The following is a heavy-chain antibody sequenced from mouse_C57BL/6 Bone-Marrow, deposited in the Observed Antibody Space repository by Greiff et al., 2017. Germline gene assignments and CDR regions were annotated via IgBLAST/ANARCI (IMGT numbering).Heavy chain of an antibody. D-gene: IGHD1-1*01. CDR3: ASYGSSYEAMDY. Sequence: VQLQQSGPELAKPGASVKISCKASGYTFTDYYMNWVKQSHGKSLEWIGDINPNNGGTSYNQKFKGKATLTVDKSSSTAYMELRSLTSEDSAVYYCASYGSSYEAMDYWGQGTSVTVSS. V-gene: IGHV1-26*01. J-gene: IGHJ4*01. CDR2: INPNNGGT. CDR1: GYTFTDYY.